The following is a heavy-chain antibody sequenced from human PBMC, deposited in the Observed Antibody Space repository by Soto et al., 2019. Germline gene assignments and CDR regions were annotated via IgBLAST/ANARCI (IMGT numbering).Heavy chain of an antibody. CDR1: GYTFTSYG. J-gene: IGHJ6*03. CDR2: ISAYNGNT. D-gene: IGHD6-6*01. V-gene: IGHV1-18*01. CDR3: ARLAAPDNYYYDYIDV. Sequence: QVQLVQSGAEVKKPGASVKVSCKASGYTFTSYGISWGRQAPGQGLEWMGWISAYNGNTNYAQKLQGRVTMTTDTSTSTVYMELSSLRSDDTAVYYCARLAAPDNYYYDYIDVWCKGTTVTVSS.